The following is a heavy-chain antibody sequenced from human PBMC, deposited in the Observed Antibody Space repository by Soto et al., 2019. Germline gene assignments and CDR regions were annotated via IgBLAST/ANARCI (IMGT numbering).Heavy chain of an antibody. D-gene: IGHD2-2*02. J-gene: IGHJ4*02. CDR3: ARGKYEYQLLYGFDY. Sequence: GGSLRLSCAASGFTFSIYSMNWVRQAPGKGLEWVSSISSSSSYIYYADSVKGRFTISRDNAKNSLYLQMNSLRAEDTAVYYCARGKYEYQLLYGFDYWGQGTLVTVSS. CDR1: GFTFSIYS. V-gene: IGHV3-21*01. CDR2: ISSSSSYI.